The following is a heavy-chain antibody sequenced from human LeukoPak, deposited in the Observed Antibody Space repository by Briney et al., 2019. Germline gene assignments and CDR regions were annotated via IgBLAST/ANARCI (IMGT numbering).Heavy chain of an antibody. D-gene: IGHD4-17*01. CDR3: ARDGRGDYGDYFYYYYYMDV. CDR1: GYTLTELS. J-gene: IGHJ6*03. Sequence: ASVKVSCKVSGYTLTELSMHWVRQAPGKGLEWMGWINPNSGGTNYAQKFQGRVTMTRDTSISTAYMELSRLRSDDTAVYYCARDGRGDYGDYFYYYYYMDVWGKGTTVTVSS. CDR2: INPNSGGT. V-gene: IGHV1-2*02.